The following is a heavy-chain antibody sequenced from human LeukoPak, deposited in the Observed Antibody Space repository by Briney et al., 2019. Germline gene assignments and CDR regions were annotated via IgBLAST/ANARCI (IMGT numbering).Heavy chain of an antibody. CDR2: INPNSGGT. Sequence: AASVKVSCKASGYTFTGYYMHWVRPDPGQGLEWMGWINPNSGGTNYAQKFQGRVTMTRDTSISTAYMELSRLRSDDTAVYYCARGFGYGDYVDYWGQGTLVTVSS. V-gene: IGHV1-2*02. CDR1: GYTFTGYY. D-gene: IGHD3-10*01. J-gene: IGHJ4*02. CDR3: ARGFGYGDYVDY.